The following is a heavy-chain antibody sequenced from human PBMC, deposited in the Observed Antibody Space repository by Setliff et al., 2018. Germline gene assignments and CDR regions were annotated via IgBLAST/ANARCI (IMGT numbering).Heavy chain of an antibody. CDR3: ARDGASWLNWFDP. Sequence: ASVKVSCKTSGYSFTNYYMHWVRQVPGRGLEWMGSINPKNGVTKYAQAFQDRVTMTRDTPITTAYMELSSLTYDDTAVYYCARDGASWLNWFDPWGQGTLVTVS. CDR1: GYSFTNYY. J-gene: IGHJ5*02. D-gene: IGHD2-2*01. V-gene: IGHV1-2*02. CDR2: INPKNGVT.